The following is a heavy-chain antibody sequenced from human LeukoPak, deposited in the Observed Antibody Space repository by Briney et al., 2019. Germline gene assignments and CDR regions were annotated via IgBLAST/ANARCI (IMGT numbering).Heavy chain of an antibody. J-gene: IGHJ4*02. CDR2: INSDGSRT. CDR3: AKDRFGIAAYGRFDY. V-gene: IGHV3-74*01. D-gene: IGHD6-13*01. Sequence: GGSLRLSCAASGFTFTNYWMHWVRQAPGKGLVWVSRINSDGSRTNYADSVKGRFTISRDNSKNTLYLQMNSLRAEDTAVYYCAKDRFGIAAYGRFDYWGQGTLVTVSS. CDR1: GFTFTNYW.